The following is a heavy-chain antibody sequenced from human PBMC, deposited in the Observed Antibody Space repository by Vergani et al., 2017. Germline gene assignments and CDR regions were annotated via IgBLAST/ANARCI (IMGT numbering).Heavy chain of an antibody. CDR1: GFTFSNAW. CDR3: TTGYYDFWSGFDY. Sequence: VQLVESGGGVVQPGRSLRLSCAASGFTFSNAWMSWVRQAPGKGLEWVGRIKSKTDGGTTDYAAPVKGRFTISRDDSKNTLYLQMNSLKTEDTAVYYCTTGYYDFWSGFDYWGQGTLVTVSS. V-gene: IGHV3-15*01. D-gene: IGHD3-3*01. CDR2: IKSKTDGGTT. J-gene: IGHJ4*02.